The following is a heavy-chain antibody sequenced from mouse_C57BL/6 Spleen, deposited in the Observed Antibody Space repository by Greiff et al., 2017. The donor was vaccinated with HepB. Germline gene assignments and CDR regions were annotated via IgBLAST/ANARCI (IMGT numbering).Heavy chain of an antibody. CDR1: GYTFTSYW. CDR2: IHPNSGST. J-gene: IGHJ1*03. CDR3: ARGGSYYGNYEYFDV. V-gene: IGHV1-64*01. D-gene: IGHD2-1*01. Sequence: VQLQQPGAELVKPGASVKLSCKASGYTFTSYWMHWVKQRPGQGLEWIGMIHPNSGSTNYNEKFKSKATLTVDKSSSTAYMQLSSLTSEDSAVYYCARGGSYYGNYEYFDVWGTGTTVTVSS.